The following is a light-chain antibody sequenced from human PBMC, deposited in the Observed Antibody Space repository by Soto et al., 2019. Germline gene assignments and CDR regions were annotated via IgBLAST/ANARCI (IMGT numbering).Light chain of an antibody. Sequence: QSALTQPASVSGSPGQSITISCTGSSSDVGGYNLVSWYQHHPGKAPKLIIYDGSQRPSGVSNRFFGSKSGNTASLTISGLQAEDEADYHCCSYAGSSSYVFGTGTKLTVL. J-gene: IGLJ1*01. CDR1: SSDVGGYNL. CDR3: CSYAGSSSYV. CDR2: DGS. V-gene: IGLV2-23*01.